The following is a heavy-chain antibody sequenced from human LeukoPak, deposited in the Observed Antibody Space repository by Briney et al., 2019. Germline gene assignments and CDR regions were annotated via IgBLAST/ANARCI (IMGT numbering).Heavy chain of an antibody. CDR1: GFTFITYA. CDR3: AKAVKGANYFDY. CDR2: ISGSGGST. V-gene: IGHV3-23*01. D-gene: IGHD4-11*01. J-gene: IGHJ4*02. Sequence: GGSLRLSCAASGFTFITYAMSWVRQAPGKGLEWVSAISGSGGSTYYADSVKGRFTISRGDSKNTLYLQMNSLRAEDTAVYYCAKAVKGANYFDYWGQGTLVTVSS.